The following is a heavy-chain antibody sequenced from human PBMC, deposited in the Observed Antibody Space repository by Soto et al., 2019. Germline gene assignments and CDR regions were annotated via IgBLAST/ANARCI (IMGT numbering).Heavy chain of an antibody. V-gene: IGHV1-18*01. CDR1: GYTFRIYG. CDR2: ISANDGNT. Sequence: GPSVKVSCKASGYTFRIYGITWVRQAPGQGLEWMGWISANDGNTHYAQKIQGRATMTTDTSTSTAYLEVRSLRSDDTAVYYCARKGTGAPVDYWGQGTLVTVSS. CDR3: ARKGTGAPVDY. J-gene: IGHJ4*02.